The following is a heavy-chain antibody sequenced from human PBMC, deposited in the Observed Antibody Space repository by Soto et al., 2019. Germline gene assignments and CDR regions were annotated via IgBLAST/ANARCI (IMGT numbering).Heavy chain of an antibody. CDR3: ATPTLDTKIDY. V-gene: IGHV4-39*01. J-gene: IGHJ4*02. CDR1: GGSISSSSYY. CDR2: IYYSGST. D-gene: IGHD5-18*01. Sequence: TSETLSLTCTVSGGSISSSSYYWGWIRQPPGKGLEWIGSIYYSGSTYYNPSLKSRVTISVDTSKNQFSLKLSSVTAADTAVYYCATPTLDTKIDYWGQGTLVTSPQ.